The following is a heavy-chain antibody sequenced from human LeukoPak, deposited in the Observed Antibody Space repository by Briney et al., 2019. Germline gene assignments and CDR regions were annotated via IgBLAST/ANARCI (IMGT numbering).Heavy chain of an antibody. CDR1: GGSISTSNW. CDR3: ASRSSGSLSSTY. Sequence: SGTLSLTCAVSGGSISTSNWWSWVRQPPGKGLEWIGEIYHSGSTNYNPSLKSRVTISVDKSKNQFSLMLSSVTAADTAVYYCASRSSGSLSSTYWGQGTLVTVSS. CDR2: IYHSGST. V-gene: IGHV4-4*02. D-gene: IGHD3-10*01. J-gene: IGHJ4*02.